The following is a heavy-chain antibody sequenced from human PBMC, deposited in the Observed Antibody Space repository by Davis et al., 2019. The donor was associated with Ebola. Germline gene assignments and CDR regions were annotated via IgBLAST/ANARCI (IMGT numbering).Heavy chain of an antibody. Sequence: SETLSLTCTVSGYSLSSDFYWGWIRQSPGKGLEWIGTIHQGGSTYYNPSLKSRVTISVDTSKNQFSLKLSSVTAADTAVYYCARAKGITIFGVVIFYYGMDVWGKGTTVTVSS. CDR2: IHQGGST. D-gene: IGHD3-3*01. CDR3: ARAKGITIFGVVIFYYGMDV. V-gene: IGHV4-38-2*02. CDR1: GYSLSSDFY. J-gene: IGHJ6*04.